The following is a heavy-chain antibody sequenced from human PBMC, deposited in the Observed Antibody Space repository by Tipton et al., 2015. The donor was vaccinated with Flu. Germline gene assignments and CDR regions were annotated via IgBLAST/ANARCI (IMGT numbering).Heavy chain of an antibody. CDR3: ARSRELAGTIDF. CDR2: FYPSGTS. J-gene: IGHJ4*02. CDR1: RFSVSGIVY. D-gene: IGHD6-19*01. Sequence: TLSLTCTVSRFSVSGIVYWGWIRQSPGKGLEWLGSFYPSGTSYYNPSLKSRVTISLDTSKSHFSLTLSSVTAADTAVYYCARSRELAGTIDFWGQGTLVTVSS. V-gene: IGHV4-38-2*02.